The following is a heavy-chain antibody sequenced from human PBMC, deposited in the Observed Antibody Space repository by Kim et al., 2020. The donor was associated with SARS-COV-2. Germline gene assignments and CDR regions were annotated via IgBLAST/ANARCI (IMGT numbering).Heavy chain of an antibody. CDR1: GFTFRTNG. Sequence: GGSLRLSCAVSGFTFRTNGMHWVRQTPGKGLEWVAHISYDGSTKSYADSVKRRFTISRDNSKDTLYLQMNGLRPADTAVYYLGKDILQWLGESCGFDYWRQGSLLTVSS. CDR3: GKDILQWLGESCGFDY. CDR2: ISYDGSTK. V-gene: IGHV3-30*18. J-gene: IGHJ4*02. D-gene: IGHD3-10*01.